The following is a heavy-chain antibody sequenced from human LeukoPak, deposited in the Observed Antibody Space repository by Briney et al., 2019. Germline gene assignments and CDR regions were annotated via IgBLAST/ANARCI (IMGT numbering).Heavy chain of an antibody. Sequence: PSETLSLTCSVSGGSTSSYYWSWIRQPPGKGLEWIGYIYYSGSTNYNPSLKSRVTISVDTSKNQFSLRLSSVTAADTAVYYCARHLSGVTGYTYGRGIDYWGQGTLVTVSS. CDR3: ARHLSGVTGYTYGRGIDY. D-gene: IGHD5-18*01. CDR2: IYYSGST. J-gene: IGHJ4*02. CDR1: GGSTSSYY. V-gene: IGHV4-59*01.